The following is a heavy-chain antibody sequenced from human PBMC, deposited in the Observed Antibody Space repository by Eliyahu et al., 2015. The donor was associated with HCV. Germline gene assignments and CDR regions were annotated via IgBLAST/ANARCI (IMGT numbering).Heavy chain of an antibody. J-gene: IGHJ2*01. D-gene: IGHD3-9*01. CDR3: ARDDGYYDILTGYSTYWYFDL. CDR1: GYTFTSYG. Sequence: QVQLVQSGAEVKKPGASVKVSCKASGYTFTSYGISWVRQAPGQGLEWMGWISAYNGNTNYAQKLQGRVTMTTDTSTSTAYMELRSLRSDDTAVYYCARDDGYYDILTGYSTYWYFDLWGRGTLVTVSS. CDR2: ISAYNGNT. V-gene: IGHV1-18*01.